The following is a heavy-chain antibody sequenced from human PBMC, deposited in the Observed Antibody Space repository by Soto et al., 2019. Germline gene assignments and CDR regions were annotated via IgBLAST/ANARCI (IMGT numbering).Heavy chain of an antibody. Sequence: GGSLRLSCAASGFTFNNYNMNWVRQVPGKGLEWVSSISSSGTYTYYADLMKGRFTISRDNAKNAVFLQMSSLTPEDTAVYYCTRDVDNSWFPDYWGLGTLVTVSS. CDR1: GFTFNNYN. CDR3: TRDVDNSWFPDY. CDR2: ISSSGTYT. D-gene: IGHD3-10*01. V-gene: IGHV3-21*01. J-gene: IGHJ4*02.